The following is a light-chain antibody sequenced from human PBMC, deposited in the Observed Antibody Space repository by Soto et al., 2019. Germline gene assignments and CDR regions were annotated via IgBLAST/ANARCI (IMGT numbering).Light chain of an antibody. CDR3: QQYNKWPLT. J-gene: IGKJ1*01. V-gene: IGKV3-15*01. Sequence: IVLTQSPGTLSLSPGERATLSCRASQSVISNFLAWYQQTPGQAPRLLIYGASTRATGISVRFSGSASGTEFTLTISSLQSEDFTVYYCQQYNKWPLTFAQGSKVDIK. CDR2: GAS. CDR1: QSVISN.